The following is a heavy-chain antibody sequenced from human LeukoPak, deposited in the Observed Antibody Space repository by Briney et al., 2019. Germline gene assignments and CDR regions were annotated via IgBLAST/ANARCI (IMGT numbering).Heavy chain of an antibody. Sequence: ASVTVSFTASGYTFTVYYMHWVRQAPGQGPEWMGWINPNSGGTNYAQKFQGRVTMTRDTSISTAYMELSRLRSDDTAVYYCAREVEGDWFDPWGQGTLVTVSS. D-gene: IGHD1-1*01. V-gene: IGHV1-2*02. CDR3: AREVEGDWFDP. J-gene: IGHJ5*02. CDR2: INPNSGGT. CDR1: GYTFTVYY.